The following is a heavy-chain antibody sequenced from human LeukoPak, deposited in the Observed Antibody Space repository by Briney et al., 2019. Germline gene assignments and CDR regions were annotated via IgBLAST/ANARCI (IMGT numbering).Heavy chain of an antibody. CDR3: ARDYAGSGPWDY. CDR1: GYTFTGYY. J-gene: IGHJ4*02. D-gene: IGHD4-23*01. V-gene: IGHV1-2*02. Sequence: ASVKVSCKASGYTFTGYYMHWVRQAPGQGLEWMGWINPNSGGTNYAQKFQGRVTMTRDTSISTAYMELSRLRSDDTAVYYCARDYAGSGPWDYWGQGTLVTVSS. CDR2: INPNSGGT.